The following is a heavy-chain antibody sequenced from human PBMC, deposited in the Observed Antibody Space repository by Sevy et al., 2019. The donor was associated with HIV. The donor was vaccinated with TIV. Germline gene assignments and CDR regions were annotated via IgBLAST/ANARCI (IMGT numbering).Heavy chain of an antibody. CDR2: INPDNGVT. Sequence: ASVKVSCKASGYTFTDYYLHWARQAPGQGLEWMGWINPDNGVTNYAQRFQGWVTMTRDTSINTAYMELSRLTSDDTAVYYCARDLRLRGYSYGCFDYWGQGTLVTVSS. CDR1: GYTFTDYY. CDR3: ARDLRLRGYSYGCFDY. V-gene: IGHV1-2*04. J-gene: IGHJ4*02. D-gene: IGHD5-18*01.